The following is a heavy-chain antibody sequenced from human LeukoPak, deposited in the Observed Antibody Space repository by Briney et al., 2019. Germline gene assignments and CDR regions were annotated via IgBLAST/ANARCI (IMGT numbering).Heavy chain of an antibody. Sequence: GGSLRLSCAASGFTFSSYSMNWVRQAPGKGLEWVSSISSSSSYIYYADSVKGRFTISRDNAKNSLYLQMNSLRAEDTAVYYCARDDYGDYVENWFDPWGQGTLVTVSS. D-gene: IGHD4-17*01. CDR1: GFTFSSYS. CDR3: ARDDYGDYVENWFDP. J-gene: IGHJ5*02. V-gene: IGHV3-21*01. CDR2: ISSSSSYI.